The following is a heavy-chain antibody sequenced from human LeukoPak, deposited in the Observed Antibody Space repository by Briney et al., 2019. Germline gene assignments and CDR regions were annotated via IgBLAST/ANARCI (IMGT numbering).Heavy chain of an antibody. CDR1: GFTFSTYS. V-gene: IGHV3-21*04. CDR3: ARELAYCGGDCEYDAFDI. D-gene: IGHD2-21*02. CDR2: ISTRSTYI. Sequence: LGGSLSLSCAASGFTFSTYSMNWVRQAPGKGLEWVSCISTRSTYIYYADSVKGRFTISRDNAKNSLYLQMNSLRSEDTAVYYCARELAYCGGDCEYDAFDIWGQGTMVTVSS. J-gene: IGHJ3*02.